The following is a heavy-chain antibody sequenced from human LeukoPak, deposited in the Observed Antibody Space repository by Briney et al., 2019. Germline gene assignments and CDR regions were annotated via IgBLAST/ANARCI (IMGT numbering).Heavy chain of an antibody. Sequence: GESLKISCKGSGYSFTSYWTGWVRQMPGKGLEWMGIIYPGDSDTRYSPSFQGQVTISADKSISTAYLQWSSLKASDTAMYYCAIPTYYYDSSGYYLGYWGQGTLVTVSS. J-gene: IGHJ4*02. CDR2: IYPGDSDT. CDR1: GYSFTSYW. V-gene: IGHV5-51*01. D-gene: IGHD3-22*01. CDR3: AIPTYYYDSSGYYLGY.